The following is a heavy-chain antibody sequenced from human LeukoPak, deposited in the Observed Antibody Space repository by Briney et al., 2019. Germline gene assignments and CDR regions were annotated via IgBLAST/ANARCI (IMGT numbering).Heavy chain of an antibody. CDR1: GGSISSGGYS. J-gene: IGHJ6*02. CDR3: ARETFLYGDYGENYYYGMDV. V-gene: IGHV4-31*03. D-gene: IGHD4-17*01. CDR2: IYYSGST. Sequence: SETLSLTCTVSGGSISSGGYSWSWIRQHPGKGLEWIGYIYYSGSTYYNPSLKSRVTISVDTSKNQFSLKLSSVTAADTAVYYCARETFLYGDYGENYYYGMDVWGQGTAVTVS.